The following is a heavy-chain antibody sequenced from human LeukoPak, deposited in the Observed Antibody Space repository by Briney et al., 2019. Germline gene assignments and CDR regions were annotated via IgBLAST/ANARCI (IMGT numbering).Heavy chain of an antibody. V-gene: IGHV1-2*02. CDR3: ARDWTLDY. D-gene: IGHD3/OR15-3a*01. CDR1: GYTFIAYY. Sequence: ASVKVSCKSSGYTFIAYYMHWVRQAPGQGLEWMGWINPNSGGSNYAQKFQGRVTMTRDTSISTVYMELSRLKSDDTAVNYCARDWTLDYWGQGTLVTVSS. CDR2: INPNSGGS. J-gene: IGHJ4*02.